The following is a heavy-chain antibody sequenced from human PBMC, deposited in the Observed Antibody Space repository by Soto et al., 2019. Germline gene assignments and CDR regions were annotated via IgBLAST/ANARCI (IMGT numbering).Heavy chain of an antibody. Sequence: ASVKVSCKASGYTFTSYGISWVRQAPGQGLEWMGWTSAYNGNTNYAQKLQGRVTVTTDTSTSTAYMELRSLRSDDTAVYYCARDSSGWYDPRPLLYYFDYWGQGTLVTVSS. D-gene: IGHD6-19*01. CDR1: GYTFTSYG. CDR3: ARDSSGWYDPRPLLYYFDY. V-gene: IGHV1-18*01. J-gene: IGHJ4*02. CDR2: TSAYNGNT.